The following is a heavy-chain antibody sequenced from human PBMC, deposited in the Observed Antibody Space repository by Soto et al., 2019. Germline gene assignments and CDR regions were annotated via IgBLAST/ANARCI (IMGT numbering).Heavy chain of an antibody. J-gene: IGHJ4*02. D-gene: IGHD3-16*02. CDR1: GGSFSSYY. CDR3: ATHPTLMITFGGVIVPY. V-gene: IGHV4-39*01. Sequence: PSETLSLTCAVYGGSFSSYYWGWIRQPPGKGLEWIGCIYYSGSTYYNPSLKSRVTISVDTSKNQFSLKLSSVTAADTAVYYCATHPTLMITFGGVIVPYWGQGTLVTVSS. CDR2: IYYSGST.